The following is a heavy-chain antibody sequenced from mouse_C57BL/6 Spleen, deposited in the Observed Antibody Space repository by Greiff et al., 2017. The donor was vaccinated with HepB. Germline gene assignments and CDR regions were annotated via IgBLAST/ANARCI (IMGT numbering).Heavy chain of an antibody. CDR2: INPSTGGT. Sequence: VQLQQSGPELVKPWASVKISCKASGYSFTGYYMNWVKQSPEKSLEWIGEINPSTGGTTYNQKFKAKATLTVDKSSSTAYMQLKSLTSEDSAVYYCARSGDYGDYWGQGTTLTVSS. J-gene: IGHJ2*01. CDR3: ARSGDYGDY. D-gene: IGHD2-4*01. V-gene: IGHV1-42*01. CDR1: GYSFTGYY.